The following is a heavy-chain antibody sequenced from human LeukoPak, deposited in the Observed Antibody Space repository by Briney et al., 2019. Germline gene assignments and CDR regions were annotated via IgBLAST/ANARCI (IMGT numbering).Heavy chain of an antibody. CDR2: ISYDGSNK. Sequence: GGSLRLSCAASGFTFSSYAMHWVRQAPGKGLEWVAVISYDGSNKYYADSVKGRFTISRDNSKNSLYLQMNSLRTEDTALYYCAKGGSMVRGVIDYWGQGTLVTVSS. V-gene: IGHV3-30-3*01. CDR1: GFTFSSYA. CDR3: AKGGSMVRGVIDY. D-gene: IGHD3-10*01. J-gene: IGHJ4*02.